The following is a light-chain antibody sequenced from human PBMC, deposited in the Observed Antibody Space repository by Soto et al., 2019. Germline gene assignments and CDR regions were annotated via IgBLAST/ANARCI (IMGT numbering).Light chain of an antibody. J-gene: IGKJ2*01. CDR2: GAS. V-gene: IGKV3-15*01. CDR3: QQYNDWYT. Sequence: EIVMTQSPARLSVSPGERATLSCRASQSVTSNLAWYQQKPGQAPRLLIYGASTRATGIPARFSGSGSGTEFTLTISSLQSEDFAVYYCQQYNDWYTFGQGTKVDIK. CDR1: QSVTSN.